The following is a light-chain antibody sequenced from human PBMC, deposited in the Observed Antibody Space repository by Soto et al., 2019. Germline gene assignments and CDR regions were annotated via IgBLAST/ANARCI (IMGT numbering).Light chain of an antibody. V-gene: IGKV2-28*01. J-gene: IGKJ2*01. Sequence: IVMTQSPLSLPVTPGEPASISCRSSQSLLHTSGDNYLDWYVQKPGQSPQLLIYLGSRRASRVPELFSGSGSGKDFKLKISRVEAEDVGIYYCMHGLQKRHYTLGQGTKVDIK. CDR1: QSLLHTSGDNY. CDR2: LGS. CDR3: MHGLQKRHYT.